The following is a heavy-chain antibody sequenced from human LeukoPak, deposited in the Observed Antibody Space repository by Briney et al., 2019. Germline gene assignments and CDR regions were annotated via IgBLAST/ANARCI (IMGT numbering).Heavy chain of an antibody. Sequence: ASVKVSCKASGYTFTGYYMHWVRQAPGQGLEWMGWINPNSGGTNYAQKFQGRVTMTRDTSISTAYMELSRLRSDDTAVYYCARSRDGYNIFAFDIWGQGTMVTASS. CDR2: INPNSGGT. D-gene: IGHD5-24*01. J-gene: IGHJ3*02. V-gene: IGHV1-2*02. CDR3: ARSRDGYNIFAFDI. CDR1: GYTFTGYY.